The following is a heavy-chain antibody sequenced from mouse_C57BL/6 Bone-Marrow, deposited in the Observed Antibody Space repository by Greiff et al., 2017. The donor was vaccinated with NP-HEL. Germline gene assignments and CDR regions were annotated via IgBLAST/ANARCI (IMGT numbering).Heavy chain of an antibody. Sequence: VQLQQPGAELVKPGASVKMSCKASGYTFTSYWITWVKQRPGQGLEWIGDIYPGSGSTNYNEKFKSKATLTVDTSSSTAYMQLSRQTSEDSAVYYCARRPHYYAMDYWGQGTSVTVSS. CDR3: ARRPHYYAMDY. CDR1: GYTFTSYW. J-gene: IGHJ4*01. CDR2: IYPGSGST. V-gene: IGHV1-55*01.